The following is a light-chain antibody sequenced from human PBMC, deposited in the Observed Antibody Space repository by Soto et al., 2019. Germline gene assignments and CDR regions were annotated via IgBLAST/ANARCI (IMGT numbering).Light chain of an antibody. J-gene: IGKJ4*01. V-gene: IGKV3-11*01. CDR2: DTS. CDR3: QQRYIWPLT. CDR1: QSVGGH. Sequence: EIVLTQSPDSLSLSPGDRATLSCRASQSVGGHLAWYQQRPGQAPRLLIFDTSVTATGIPARFSGSGSGTDLTLTITSLEPEDSAVYYCQQRYIWPLTFGGGTRLEIK.